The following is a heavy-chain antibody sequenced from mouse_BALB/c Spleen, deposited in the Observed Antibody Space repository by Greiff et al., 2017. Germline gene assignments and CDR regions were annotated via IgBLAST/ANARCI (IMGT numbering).Heavy chain of an antibody. CDR2: ISSGSSTI. J-gene: IGHJ2*01. CDR1: GFTFSSFG. CDR3: ARKETYLNFDY. D-gene: IGHD5-1*01. V-gene: IGHV5-17*02. Sequence: EVHLVESGGGLVQPGGSRKLSCAASGFTFSSFGMHWVRQAPEKGLEWVAYISSGSSTIYYADTVKGRFTISRDNPKYTLFLQMTSLRSEDTAMYYCARKETYLNFDYWGQGTTLTVSS.